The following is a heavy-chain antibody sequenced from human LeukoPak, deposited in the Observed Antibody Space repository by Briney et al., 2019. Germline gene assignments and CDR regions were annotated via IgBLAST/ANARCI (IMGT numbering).Heavy chain of an antibody. V-gene: IGHV3-30-3*01. CDR3: ARDRLRLGELSPLDY. J-gene: IGHJ4*02. CDR1: GFTFSTYP. D-gene: IGHD3-16*02. CDR2: MSFDGDSE. Sequence: PGGSLRLSCAASGFTFSTYPMHWVRQAPGKGLEWVAVMSFDGDSEYYADSVKGRFTISRDNAKNSLYLQMNSLRAEDTAVYYCARDRLRLGELSPLDYWGQGTLVTVSS.